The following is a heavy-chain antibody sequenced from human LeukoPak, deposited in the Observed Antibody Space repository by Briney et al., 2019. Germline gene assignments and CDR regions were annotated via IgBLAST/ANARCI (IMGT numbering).Heavy chain of an antibody. J-gene: IGHJ4*02. CDR2: ISGSGGST. CDR1: GFTFSNYA. V-gene: IGHV3-23*01. CDR3: AGGIQLWLRYDY. Sequence: GGSLRLSCAASGFTFSNYAMSWVRQAPGKGLEWVSAISGSGGSTYYADSVKGRFTISRDNSKNALHLQMSSLRAEDTAVYYCAGGIQLWLRYDYWGQGTLVTVSS. D-gene: IGHD5-18*01.